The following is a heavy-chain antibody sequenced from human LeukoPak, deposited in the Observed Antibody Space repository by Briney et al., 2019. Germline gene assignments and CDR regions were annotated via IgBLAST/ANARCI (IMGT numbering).Heavy chain of an antibody. J-gene: IGHJ4*02. D-gene: IGHD1-26*01. CDR2: ISYDGSNK. CDR1: GFTFSSYA. Sequence: GGSLRLSCAASGFTFSSYAMHWVRQAPGKGLEWVAVISYDGSNKYYADSVKGRFTISRDNSKNTLYLQMNSLRAEDTAVYYCARVWGSYRSYFDYWGQGTLVTVSS. V-gene: IGHV3-30-3*01. CDR3: ARVWGSYRSYFDY.